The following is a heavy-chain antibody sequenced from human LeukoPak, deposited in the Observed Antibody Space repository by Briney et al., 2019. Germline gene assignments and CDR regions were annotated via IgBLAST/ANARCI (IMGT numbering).Heavy chain of an antibody. D-gene: IGHD6-19*01. CDR3: ARRRAGVYYYYGMDV. J-gene: IGHJ6*02. CDR2: IDPYDSYT. CDR1: GYSFSNYW. Sequence: GESLKISCKGSGYSFSNYWISWVRQMPGKGLEWMGKIDPYDSYTNYSPSFQGHVTISADKSISTAYLQWSSLKASDTAMYYCARRRAGVYYYYGMDVWGQGTTVTVS. V-gene: IGHV5-10-1*01.